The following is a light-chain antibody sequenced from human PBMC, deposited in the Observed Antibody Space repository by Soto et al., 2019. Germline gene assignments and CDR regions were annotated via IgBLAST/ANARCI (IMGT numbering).Light chain of an antibody. CDR2: GNS. J-gene: IGLJ1*01. Sequence: LTQPPSVSGAPGQRVTISCTGGSSNIGAGYDVHWYQQLPGTAPKLLIYGNSNRPSGVPDRFSGSKSGTSASLAITGLQAEAEADYYCQSYDSSLRASPYDFGTGPKVTV. CDR3: QSYDSSLRASPYD. CDR1: SSNIGAGYD. V-gene: IGLV1-40*01.